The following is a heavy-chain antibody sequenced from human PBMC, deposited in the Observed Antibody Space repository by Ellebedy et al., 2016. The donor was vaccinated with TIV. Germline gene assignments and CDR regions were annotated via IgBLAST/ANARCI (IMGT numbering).Heavy chain of an antibody. CDR2: TKQDGSET. CDR3: ARTYSGTIHWYFDL. J-gene: IGHJ2*01. V-gene: IGHV3-7*01. CDR1: GFTFSNYW. D-gene: IGHD1-26*01. Sequence: PGGSLRLSCATSGFTFSNYWMSWVRQAPGKGLEWVANTKQDGSETYYVDAVKGRFTISRDNAKNSLYVEMKGLRAEDTAVYYCARTYSGTIHWYFDLWGRGTLVTVSS.